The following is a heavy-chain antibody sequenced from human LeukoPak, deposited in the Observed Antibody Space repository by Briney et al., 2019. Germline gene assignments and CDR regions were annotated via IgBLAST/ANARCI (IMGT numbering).Heavy chain of an antibody. CDR1: GGTFSSYA. Sequence: ASVKVSCKASGGTFSSYAISWVRQAPGQGLEWMGRIIPIFGTANYAQKFQGRVTITADKSTSTAYMELSSLRSEDTAVYYCARGRDSSGYYPLFDYWGRGTLVTVSS. CDR2: IIPIFGTA. D-gene: IGHD3-22*01. J-gene: IGHJ4*02. CDR3: ARGRDSSGYYPLFDY. V-gene: IGHV1-69*06.